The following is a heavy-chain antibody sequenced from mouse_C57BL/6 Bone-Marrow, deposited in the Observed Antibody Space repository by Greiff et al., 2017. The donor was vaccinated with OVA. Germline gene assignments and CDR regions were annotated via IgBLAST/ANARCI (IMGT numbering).Heavy chain of an antibody. Sequence: VQLQQSGAELARPGASVKLSCKASGYTFTSYGISWVKQRTGQGLEWIGEIYPRSGNTYYNEKFKGKATLTADKSSSTAYMELRSLTSEDSAVYFCARYSGYSYYFDYWGRGTTLTVSS. V-gene: IGHV1-81*01. CDR3: ARYSGYSYYFDY. CDR1: GYTFTSYG. D-gene: IGHD2-3*01. J-gene: IGHJ2*01. CDR2: IYPRSGNT.